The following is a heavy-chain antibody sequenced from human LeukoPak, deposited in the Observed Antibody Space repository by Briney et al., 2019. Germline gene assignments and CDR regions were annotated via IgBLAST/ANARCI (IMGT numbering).Heavy chain of an antibody. V-gene: IGHV3-23*01. D-gene: IGHD6-13*01. Sequence: GGSLRLSCAASGFTFSSYAMSWVRQAPGMGLEWVSGISGSGGRTYYADSVKGRFTISRDNSKNTLYLQMNSLRAEDTAVYDCAREAWHGNSWYDYWGQGTLVTVSS. CDR1: GFTFSSYA. J-gene: IGHJ4*02. CDR2: ISGSGGRT. CDR3: AREAWHGNSWYDY.